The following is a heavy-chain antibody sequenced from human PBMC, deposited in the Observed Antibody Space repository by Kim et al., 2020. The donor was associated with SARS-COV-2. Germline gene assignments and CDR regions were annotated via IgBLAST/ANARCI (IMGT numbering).Heavy chain of an antibody. D-gene: IGHD3-10*01. CDR3: AKDIGYYGSGGQDY. V-gene: IGHV3-9*01. Sequence: YDDSVKGRITITRDNAKNSLYLQMNSLRAEDTALYYCAKDIGYYGSGGQDYWGQGTLVTVSS. J-gene: IGHJ4*02.